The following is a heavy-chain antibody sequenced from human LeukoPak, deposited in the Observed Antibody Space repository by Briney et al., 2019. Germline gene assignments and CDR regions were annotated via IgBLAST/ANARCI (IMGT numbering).Heavy chain of an antibody. CDR3: ASERGYSYGWTTDYYYYMDV. D-gene: IGHD5-18*01. Sequence: PGGSLRLSCAASGFTFSDYYMSWIRQAPGKGLEWVSYISSSGSTIYYADSVKGRFTISRDDAKNSLYLQMNSLRAEDTAVYYCASERGYSYGWTTDYYYYMDVWGKGTTVTVSS. CDR1: GFTFSDYY. CDR2: ISSSGSTI. J-gene: IGHJ6*03. V-gene: IGHV3-11*01.